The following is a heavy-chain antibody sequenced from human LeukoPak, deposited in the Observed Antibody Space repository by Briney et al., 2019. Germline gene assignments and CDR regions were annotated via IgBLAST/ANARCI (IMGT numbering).Heavy chain of an antibody. CDR2: IYYSGST. CDR1: GGSISSYY. D-gene: IGHD2-2*01. J-gene: IGHJ6*03. CDR3: ARTPVVPAAMSRPYYYYYMDV. V-gene: IGHV4-59*01. Sequence: SETLSLTCTVSGGSISSYYWSWIRQPPGKGLEWIGYIYYSGSTNYNPSLKSRVTISVDTSKNQFSLKLSSVTAADTAVYYCARTPVVPAAMSRPYYYYYMDVWGKGTTVTASS.